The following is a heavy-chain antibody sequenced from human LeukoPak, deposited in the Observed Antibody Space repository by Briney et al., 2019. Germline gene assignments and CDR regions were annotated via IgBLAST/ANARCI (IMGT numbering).Heavy chain of an antibody. V-gene: IGHV4-34*01. Sequence: SETLSLTCAVYGGSFSGYYWSRIRQPPGKGLEWIGEINHSGSTNYNPSLKSRVTISVDTSKNQFSLKLSSVTAADTAVYYCARGVGSSFSRYYYYYYMDVWGKGTTVTVSS. CDR2: INHSGST. CDR1: GGSFSGYY. J-gene: IGHJ6*03. CDR3: ARGVGSSFSRYYYYYYMDV. D-gene: IGHD6-6*01.